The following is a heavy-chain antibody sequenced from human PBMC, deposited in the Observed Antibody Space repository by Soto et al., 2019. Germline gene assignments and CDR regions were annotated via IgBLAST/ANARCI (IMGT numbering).Heavy chain of an antibody. CDR3: AADRGDSSSWYGSDAFDI. V-gene: IGHV1-58*02. Sequence: ASVKVSCKASGFTFTSSAMQWVRQARGQRLEWIGWIVVGSGNTNYAQKFQEIVTITRDMSTSTAYMELSSLRSEDTAVYYCAADRGDSSSWYGSDAFDIWGQGTMVTVSS. J-gene: IGHJ3*02. D-gene: IGHD6-13*01. CDR2: IVVGSGNT. CDR1: GFTFTSSA.